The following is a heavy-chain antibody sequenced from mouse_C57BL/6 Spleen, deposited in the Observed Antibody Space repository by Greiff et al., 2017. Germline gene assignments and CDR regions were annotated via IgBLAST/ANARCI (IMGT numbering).Heavy chain of an antibody. V-gene: IGHV7-3*01. J-gene: IGHJ3*01. D-gene: IGHD2-4*01. Sequence: KLVESGGGLVQPGGSLSLSCAASGFTFTDYYMSWVRQPPGKALEWLGFIRNKANGYTTEYSASVKGRFTISRDNSQSILYLQMNALRAEDSATYYCARGVYDYDGAWFAYWGQGTLVTVSA. CDR3: ARGVYDYDGAWFAY. CDR1: GFTFTDYY. CDR2: IRNKANGYTT.